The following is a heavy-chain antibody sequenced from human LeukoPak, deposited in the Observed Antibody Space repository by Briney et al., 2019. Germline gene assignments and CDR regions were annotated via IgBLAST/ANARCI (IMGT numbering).Heavy chain of an antibody. CDR1: GFTLSRNV. Sequence: RPGGSLRLSCSASGFTLSRNVLHWVRQAPGKGLEYVPGISSGGGSTYYAYSVRGRFIISRDNSKNTVYLRMSSQSHEDTAEYYCVKDLKAMDDYWGQGTLVTVSS. CDR3: VKDLKAMDDY. D-gene: IGHD5-18*01. V-gene: IGHV3-64D*06. J-gene: IGHJ4*02. CDR2: ISSGGGST.